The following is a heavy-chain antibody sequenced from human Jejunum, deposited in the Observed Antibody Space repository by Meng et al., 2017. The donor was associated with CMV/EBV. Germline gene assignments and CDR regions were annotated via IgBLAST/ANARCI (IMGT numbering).Heavy chain of an antibody. CDR1: GLTFTRYG. V-gene: IGHV3-74*01. CDR2: INSDGSST. J-gene: IGHJ4*02. CDR3: ARDVWGLGDY. D-gene: IGHD2-8*01. Sequence: CAASGLTFTRYGMHWVRQVPGKGLMWVSRINSDGSSTDYADSVKGRFTISRDNAKNTLYLQMNSLRAEDTAVYYCARDVWGLGDYWGQGTLVTVSS.